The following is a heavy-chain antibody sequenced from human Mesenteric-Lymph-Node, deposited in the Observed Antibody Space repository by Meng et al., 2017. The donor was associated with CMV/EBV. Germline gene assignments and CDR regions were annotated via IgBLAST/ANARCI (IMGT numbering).Heavy chain of an antibody. CDR2: INPSGGST. CDR3: ARGSGYYDLWSGYESLDV. J-gene: IGHJ6*02. Sequence: ASVKVSCKASGYTFTSYYMHWVRQAPGQGLEWMGIINPSGGSTSYAQKFQGRVTMTRDTSTSTVYMELRSLRSDDTGVYYCARGSGYYDLWSGYESLDVWGQGTTVTVSS. D-gene: IGHD3-3*01. CDR1: GYTFTSYY. V-gene: IGHV1-46*01.